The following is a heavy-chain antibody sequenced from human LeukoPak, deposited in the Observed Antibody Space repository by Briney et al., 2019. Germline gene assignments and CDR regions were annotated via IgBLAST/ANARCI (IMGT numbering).Heavy chain of an antibody. CDR1: GGSISSSSYY. CDR2: IYYSGST. J-gene: IGHJ3*02. V-gene: IGHV4-39*07. Sequence: SETLSLTCTVSGGSISSSSYYWGWIRQPPGKGLEWIGSIYYSGSTYYNPSLKSRVTISVDTSKNQFSLKLSSVTAADTAVYYCARGLYYYDSSGYDDAFDIWGQGTMVTVSS. D-gene: IGHD3-22*01. CDR3: ARGLYYYDSSGYDDAFDI.